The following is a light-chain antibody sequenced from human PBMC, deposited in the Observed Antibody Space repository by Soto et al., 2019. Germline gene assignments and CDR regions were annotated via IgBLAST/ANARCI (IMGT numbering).Light chain of an antibody. V-gene: IGLV2-8*01. CDR3: TSYAGTNNWGV. Sequence: HSALTQPPSASGSPGQSVTISCTGTSSDVGGYNYVSWYQQHPGKVPKLVIYEVTKRPSGVPDRFSGSRSGNTASLTVSGLQAEDEADYYCTSYAGTNNWGVIGGGTTLTVL. CDR1: SSDVGGYNY. CDR2: EVT. J-gene: IGLJ2*01.